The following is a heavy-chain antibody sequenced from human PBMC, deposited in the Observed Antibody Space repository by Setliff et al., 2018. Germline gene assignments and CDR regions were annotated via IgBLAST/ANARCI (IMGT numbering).Heavy chain of an antibody. Sequence: SVKVSCKASGDSFNNYAISWVRQAPGQGLEWMGGTIPSFGSTNYAQKFQDRVTIITDKSTSTAYMELSSLRTEDTAVYYCAREGVDTRSSTDYRYYMDVWGKGTTVTVSS. J-gene: IGHJ6*03. V-gene: IGHV1-69*05. CDR1: GDSFNNYA. D-gene: IGHD5-18*01. CDR2: TIPSFGST. CDR3: AREGVDTRSSTDYRYYMDV.